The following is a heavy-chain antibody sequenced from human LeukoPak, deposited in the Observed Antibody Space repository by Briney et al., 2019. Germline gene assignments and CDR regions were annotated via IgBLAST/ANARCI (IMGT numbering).Heavy chain of an antibody. Sequence: GGSLRLSCAASGFRFSSYDIHWVRQAPGKGLEWVAFMRSDGSNIYYTDSVKGRFTISRDNSKNPLYLQMNSLRAEDTAVYYCAKQGRDWLRDYYYYMDVWGKGTTVTISS. CDR2: MRSDGSNI. CDR1: GFRFSSYD. CDR3: AKQGRDWLRDYYYYMDV. V-gene: IGHV3-30*02. J-gene: IGHJ6*03. D-gene: IGHD3-9*01.